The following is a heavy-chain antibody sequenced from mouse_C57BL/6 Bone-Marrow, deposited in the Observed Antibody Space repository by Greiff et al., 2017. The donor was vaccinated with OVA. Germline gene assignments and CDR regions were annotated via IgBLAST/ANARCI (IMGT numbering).Heavy chain of an antibody. Sequence: VQLQQSGAELARPGASVKLSCKASGYTFTSYGISWVKQRTRQGLEWIGEIYPRSGNTYYNEKFKGKATLTADKSSSTAYMELRSLTSEDSAVYFCARSATVVSYAMDYWGQGTSVTVSS. CDR1: GYTFTSYG. CDR3: ARSATVVSYAMDY. V-gene: IGHV1-81*01. J-gene: IGHJ4*01. D-gene: IGHD1-1*01. CDR2: IYPRSGNT.